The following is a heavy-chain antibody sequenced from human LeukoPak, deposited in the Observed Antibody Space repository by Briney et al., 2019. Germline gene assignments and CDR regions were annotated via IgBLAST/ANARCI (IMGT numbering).Heavy chain of an antibody. CDR2: ISGAGDNT. D-gene: IGHD4-17*01. CDR1: GFTFHDYA. CDR3: AKDGYGDYDY. V-gene: IGHV3-43*02. J-gene: IGHJ4*02. Sequence: GGSLRLSCAASGFTFHDYAMHWVRHAPGKGLEWVSLISGAGDNTYYADSVKGRFTISRDNSKNSLYLQMNSLGTEDTALYYCAKDGYGDYDYWGQGTLVTVSS.